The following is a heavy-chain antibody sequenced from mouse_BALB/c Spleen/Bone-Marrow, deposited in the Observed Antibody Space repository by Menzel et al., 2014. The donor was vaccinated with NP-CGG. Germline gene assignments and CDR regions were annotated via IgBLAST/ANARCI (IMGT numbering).Heavy chain of an antibody. CDR3: ASPIYYDSWFAY. V-gene: IGHV1S34*01. D-gene: IGHD2-4*01. CDR2: ISCDNGAT. J-gene: IGHJ3*01. CDR1: GYSFTGYY. Sequence: LVKTGASVKISCKASGYSFTGYYIYWVKQSHGKSPEWIGYISCDNGATSYNQKFKGKATFTVDTSSSTAYVQFNSLASEDSAVYYCASPIYYDSWFAYWGQGTLVTVSA.